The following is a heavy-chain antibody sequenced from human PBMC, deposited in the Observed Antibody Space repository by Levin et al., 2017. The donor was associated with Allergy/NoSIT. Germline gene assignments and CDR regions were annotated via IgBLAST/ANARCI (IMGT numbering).Heavy chain of an antibody. V-gene: IGHV4-59*01. CDR2: IYYSGST. J-gene: IGHJ3*02. D-gene: IGHD2-15*01. CDR1: GGSISSYY. Sequence: SETLSLTCTVSGGSISSYYWSWIRQPPGKGLEWIGYIYYSGSTNYNPSLKSRVTISVDTSKNQFSLKLSSVTAADTAVYYCARDLKGYCSGGSCRDAFDIWGQGTMVTVSS. CDR3: ARDLKGYCSGGSCRDAFDI.